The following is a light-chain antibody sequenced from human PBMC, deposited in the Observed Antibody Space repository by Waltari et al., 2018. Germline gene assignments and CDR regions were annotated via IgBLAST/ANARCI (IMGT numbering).Light chain of an antibody. J-gene: IGLJ2*01. CDR1: HIGRKR. CDR2: YDS. V-gene: IGLV3-21*04. CDR3: LVWHSTTDHHGV. Sequence: SYVVTPSPSVSVAPGETARITCGGDHIGRKRGHWYQQRPGQAPVLVISYDSDRPSGIPGRFSGSNSGNTATLTISWVEADDEADYYCLVWHSTTDHHGVFGGGTKLTVL.